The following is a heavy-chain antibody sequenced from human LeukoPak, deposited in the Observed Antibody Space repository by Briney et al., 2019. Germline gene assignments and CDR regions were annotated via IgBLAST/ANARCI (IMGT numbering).Heavy chain of an antibody. Sequence: ASVKVSCKASGYTFTDYYMHWVRQAPGQGLEWMGWINPNSGGTNYAQEFQGRVTMTRDTSISTAYMELSRLRSDDTAVYYCATPERGYSGYDFGSWGQGTLVTVSS. V-gene: IGHV1-2*02. J-gene: IGHJ4*02. CDR1: GYTFTDYY. CDR3: ATPERGYSGYDFGS. D-gene: IGHD5-12*01. CDR2: INPNSGGT.